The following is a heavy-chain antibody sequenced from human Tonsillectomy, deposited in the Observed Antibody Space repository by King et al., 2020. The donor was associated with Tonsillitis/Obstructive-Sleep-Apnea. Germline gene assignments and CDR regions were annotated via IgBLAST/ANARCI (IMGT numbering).Heavy chain of an antibody. V-gene: IGHV1-69*01. D-gene: IGHD2-21*01. CDR3: ARATCGGDCYSTFTDAFDI. CDR1: GGTFSSFA. Sequence: QLVQSGAEVKKPGSSVKVSCKASGGTFSSFAISWVRQAPGQGLEWMGGIIPIFGTVNYAQNFQGRVTITADESTSTASMELSSLRSEDTAVYYCARATCGGDCYSTFTDAFDIWGQGTMVTVSS. CDR2: IIPIFGTV. J-gene: IGHJ3*02.